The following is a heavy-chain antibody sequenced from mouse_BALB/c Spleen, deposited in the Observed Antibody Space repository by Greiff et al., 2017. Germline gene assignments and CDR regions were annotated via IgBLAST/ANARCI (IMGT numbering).Heavy chain of an antibody. J-gene: IGHJ4*01. CDR1: GFTFSSFG. Sequence: DVMLVESGGGLVQPGGSRKLSCAASGFTFSSFGMHWVRQAPEKGLEWVAYISSGSSTIYYADTVKGRFTISRDNPKNTLFLQMTSLRSEDTAMYYCARAGAITTATGAMDYWGQGTSVTVSS. CDR2: ISSGSSTI. CDR3: ARAGAITTATGAMDY. V-gene: IGHV5-17*02. D-gene: IGHD1-2*01.